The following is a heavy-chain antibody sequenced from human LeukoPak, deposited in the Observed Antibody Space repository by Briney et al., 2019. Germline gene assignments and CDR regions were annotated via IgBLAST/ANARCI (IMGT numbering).Heavy chain of an antibody. CDR3: ARDLDYGENYYYYMDV. CDR2: INPNSGGT. V-gene: IGHV1-2*02. Sequence: GASVKVSCKASGYTFNGYYMHWVRQAPGQGLEWMGWINPNSGGTNYAQKFQGRVTMTRDTSISTAYMELSRLRSDDTAVYYCARDLDYGENYYYYMDVWGKGTTVTVSS. CDR1: GYTFNGYY. J-gene: IGHJ6*03. D-gene: IGHD4-17*01.